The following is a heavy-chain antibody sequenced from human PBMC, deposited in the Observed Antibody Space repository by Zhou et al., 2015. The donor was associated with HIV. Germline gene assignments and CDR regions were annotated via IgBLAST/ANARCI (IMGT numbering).Heavy chain of an antibody. J-gene: IGHJ3*02. CDR3: AEGGVVVVVAATPGSDAFDI. Sequence: QVQLVQSGAEVKKPGSSVKVSCKASGGTFSSYAISWVRQAPGQGLEWMGGIIPIFGTANYAQKFQGRVTITADESTSTAYMELSSLRSEDTAVYYCAEGGVVVVVAATPGSDAFDIWGQGTMITVSS. CDR2: IIPIFGTA. V-gene: IGHV1-69*12. D-gene: IGHD2-15*01. CDR1: GGTFSSYA.